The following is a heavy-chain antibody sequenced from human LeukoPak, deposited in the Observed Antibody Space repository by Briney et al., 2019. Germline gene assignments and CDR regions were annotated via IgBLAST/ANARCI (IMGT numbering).Heavy chain of an antibody. V-gene: IGHV1-69*13. CDR2: IIPIFGTA. CDR3: ARGGFTMIAPCDI. D-gene: IGHD3-22*01. J-gene: IGHJ3*02. Sequence: ASVNVSCKASGGTFISYAISWVRQAPGQGLEWMGGIIPIFGTANYAQKFQGRVTITADESTSTAYMELSSLRSEDTAVYYCARGGFTMIAPCDIWGQGTMVTVSS. CDR1: GGTFISYA.